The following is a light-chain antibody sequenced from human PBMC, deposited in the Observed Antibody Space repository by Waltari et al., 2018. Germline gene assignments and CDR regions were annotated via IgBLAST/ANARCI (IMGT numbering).Light chain of an antibody. CDR1: ELPRKY. CDR2: DDT. V-gene: IGLV3-10*01. CDR3: YSSDSTGLRV. J-gene: IGLJ1*01. Sequence: YELTQPPSLSVSPGQTARITCSGHELPRKYAYWFQQKSGQAPRLVMYDDTKRPSGIPERFSGSSSGTVATLTITGAQVDDEADYYCYSSDSTGLRVFGGGTTVVVL.